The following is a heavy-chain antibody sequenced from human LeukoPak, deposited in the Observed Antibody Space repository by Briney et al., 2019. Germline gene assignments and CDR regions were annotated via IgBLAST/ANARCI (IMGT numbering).Heavy chain of an antibody. CDR2: IYYSGST. D-gene: IGHD6-13*01. Sequence: SETLSLTCTVSGGSNSSYYWSWIRQPPGKGLEWIGYIYYSGSTNYNPSLKSRVTISVDTSKNQFSLKLSSVTAADTAVYYCARVASSNRAVFFDYWGQGTLVTVSS. J-gene: IGHJ4*02. CDR1: GGSNSSYY. V-gene: IGHV4-59*01. CDR3: ARVASSNRAVFFDY.